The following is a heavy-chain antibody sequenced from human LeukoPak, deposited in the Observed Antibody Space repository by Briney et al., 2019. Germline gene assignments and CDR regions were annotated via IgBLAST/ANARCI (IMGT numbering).Heavy chain of an antibody. J-gene: IGHJ4*02. CDR2: VFNGGST. CDR1: GSSINSHY. V-gene: IGHV4-59*11. CDR3: ASRPAGNTWYGVFDY. D-gene: IGHD6-13*01. Sequence: SETLSLTCSVSGSSINSHYWSWIRQSPGKGLEWTGYVFNGGSTNYNPSLKSRVTMSLDTSRDQFSLRLSFVTAADTAIYYCASRPAGNTWYGVFDYWSQGTLVTVSS.